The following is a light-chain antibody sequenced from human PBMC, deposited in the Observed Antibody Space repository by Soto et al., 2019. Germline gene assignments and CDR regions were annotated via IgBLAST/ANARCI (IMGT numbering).Light chain of an antibody. Sequence: GMTQTPLSLSVTPGQPASISCRSTQSLLHTDGENYLYWYLQRPGQPPQRLISESVNRFSGVSDRFSGSGSGTYFTLKISRVEAEDVGVYYCMQSIELPYTFGQGTKLEI. J-gene: IGKJ2*01. CDR3: MQSIELPYT. V-gene: IGKV2D-29*01. CDR1: QSLLHTDGENY. CDR2: ESV.